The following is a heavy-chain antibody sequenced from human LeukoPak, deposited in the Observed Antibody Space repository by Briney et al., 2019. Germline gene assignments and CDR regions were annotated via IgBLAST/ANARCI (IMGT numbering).Heavy chain of an antibody. CDR1: GFTFSSYA. Sequence: GGSLRPSCAASGFTFSSYAMSWVRQAPGKGLEWVSAISGSGGSTYYADSVKGRFTISRDNSKNTLYLQMNGLRAEDTAVYYCAKERTIWFGELLEDYWGQGTLVTVSS. CDR2: ISGSGGST. V-gene: IGHV3-23*01. D-gene: IGHD3-10*01. CDR3: AKERTIWFGELLEDY. J-gene: IGHJ4*02.